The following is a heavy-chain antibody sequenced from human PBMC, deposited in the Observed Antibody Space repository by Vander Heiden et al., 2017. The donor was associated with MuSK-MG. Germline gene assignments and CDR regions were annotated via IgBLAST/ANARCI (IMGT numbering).Heavy chain of an antibody. CDR3: GRDRYDILTGYYYYMDV. CDR1: GGTFSSYA. D-gene: IGHD3-9*01. Sequence: QVQLVQSGADVKKPGSAVKVCCKASGGTFSSYAISWVRQAPGQGLEWMGGIIPIFGTANYAQKFQGRVTITSDEATSTAYMERSSLRSEDTAGYYCGRDRYDILTGYYYYMDVWGKGTTVTVSS. V-gene: IGHV1-69*01. J-gene: IGHJ6*03. CDR2: IIPIFGTA.